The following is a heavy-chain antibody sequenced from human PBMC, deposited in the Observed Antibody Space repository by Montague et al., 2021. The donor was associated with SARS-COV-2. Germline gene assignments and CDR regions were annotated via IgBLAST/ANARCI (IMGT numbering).Heavy chain of an antibody. J-gene: IGHJ3*02. V-gene: IGHV6-1*01. CDR1: GDSVSSNTAT. Sequence: CAISGDSVSSNTATWNWIRQSPSRGLEWLGGTYYRSKWYHDYAISLKSRITINPDTSKNQFSLQLSSVAPEDTAVFYCARTTTRMLYPENAFDIWGQGTMVTASS. D-gene: IGHD2-15*01. CDR3: ARTTTRMLYPENAFDI. CDR2: TYYRSKWYH.